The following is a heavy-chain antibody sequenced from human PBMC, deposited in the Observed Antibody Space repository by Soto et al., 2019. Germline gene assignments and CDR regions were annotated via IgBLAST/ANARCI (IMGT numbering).Heavy chain of an antibody. V-gene: IGHV4-39*01. CDR1: GGSISSSSYY. D-gene: IGHD6-19*01. CDR2: IYYSGST. J-gene: IGHJ4*02. Sequence: QLQLQESGPGLVKPSETLSLTCTVSGGSISSSSYYWGWIRQPPGKGLEWIGSIYYSGSTYYNPSLKSRVTISVDTSKNQFSLKLSSVTAADTAVYYCARHWSQWLVPYFDYWGQGTLVTVSS. CDR3: ARHWSQWLVPYFDY.